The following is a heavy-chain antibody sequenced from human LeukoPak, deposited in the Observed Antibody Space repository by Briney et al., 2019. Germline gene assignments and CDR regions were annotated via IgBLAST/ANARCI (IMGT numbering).Heavy chain of an antibody. CDR3: ARDVFSLGDS. CDR1: GFTFSTYW. V-gene: IGHV3-74*01. D-gene: IGHD5/OR15-5a*01. Sequence: PGGSLRLSCAASGFTFSTYWMHWVRQAPGKGLVWVSRISSDGRNTIYADSVKGRFTISRDSANNTLFLQMNSLRGDDTAVYYCARDVFSLGDSWGQGTLVTVSS. J-gene: IGHJ4*02. CDR2: ISSDGRNT.